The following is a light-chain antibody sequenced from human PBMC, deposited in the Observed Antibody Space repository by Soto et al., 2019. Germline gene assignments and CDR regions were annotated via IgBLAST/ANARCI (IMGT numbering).Light chain of an antibody. CDR1: QGISNY. V-gene: IGKV1-27*01. Sequence: DIQMTQYPSSLSASVGDRVTITCGASQGISNYLAWYQQKPGQVPKLLIYVASTLQSGVPSRLSGRGYGTDLSISISSMQNEDVETYYCQNYNSDPITFGQGTRLEIK. CDR3: QNYNSDPIT. J-gene: IGKJ5*01. CDR2: VAS.